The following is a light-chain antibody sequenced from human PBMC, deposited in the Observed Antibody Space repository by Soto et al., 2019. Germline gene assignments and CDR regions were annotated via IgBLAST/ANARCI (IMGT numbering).Light chain of an antibody. J-gene: IGKJ1*01. CDR3: QQYESFPRT. CDR1: QSINNY. CDR2: KAS. V-gene: IGKV1-5*03. Sequence: DIQMTQSPSTLSASVGDRVTITCRASQSINNYLAWYQQKPGKAPKLFIYKASTLESGVPSRFSGSGSGTEFTLSISSLQPDDFATYFCQQYESFPRTFGQGTNVEIK.